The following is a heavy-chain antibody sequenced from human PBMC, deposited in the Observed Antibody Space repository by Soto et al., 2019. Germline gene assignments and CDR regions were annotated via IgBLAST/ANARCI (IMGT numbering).Heavy chain of an antibody. CDR1: GGSISSRSYY. CDR3: ARTPGNYYGWFDP. Sequence: QLQLQESGPGLVKPSETLSLICTVSGGSISSRSYYWGWIRQPPGKGLEWIGSIYYSGSTYYNPSLKSRVTISVDKSKKQFSLKLSSVTAADMAVYYCARTPGNYYGWFDPWGQGTLVTVSS. CDR2: IYYSGST. V-gene: IGHV4-39*01. J-gene: IGHJ5*02. D-gene: IGHD1-26*01.